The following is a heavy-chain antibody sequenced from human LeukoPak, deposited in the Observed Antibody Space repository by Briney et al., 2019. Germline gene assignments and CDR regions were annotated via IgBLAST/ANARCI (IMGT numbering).Heavy chain of an antibody. V-gene: IGHV1-46*01. Sequence: ASVKVSCKASGYTFTGYYMHWVRQAPGQGLEWMGWINPSGGSTSHAQKFQGRVTMTRDTSTSTVYMELSSLRPDDTAVYYCARYSYDSSGYSYFLDYWGQGTLVTVSS. J-gene: IGHJ4*02. CDR2: INPSGGST. CDR1: GYTFTGYY. D-gene: IGHD3-22*01. CDR3: ARYSYDSSGYSYFLDY.